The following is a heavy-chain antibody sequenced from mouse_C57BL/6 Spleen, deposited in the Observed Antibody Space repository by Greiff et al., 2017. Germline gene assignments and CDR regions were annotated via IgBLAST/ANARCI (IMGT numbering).Heavy chain of an antibody. Sequence: EVQLQQSGPELVKPGASVKMSCKASGYTFTDYNMHWVKQSHGKSLEWIGYINPNNGGTSYNQKFKGKATLTVNKSSSTAYMELRSLTSEDSAVYYCARSNWDGDYFDYWGQGTTLTVSS. CDR3: ARSNWDGDYFDY. J-gene: IGHJ2*01. CDR2: INPNNGGT. V-gene: IGHV1-22*01. CDR1: GYTFTDYN. D-gene: IGHD4-1*01.